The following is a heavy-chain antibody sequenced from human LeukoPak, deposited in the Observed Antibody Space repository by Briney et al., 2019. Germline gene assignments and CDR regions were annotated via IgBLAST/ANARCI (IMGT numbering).Heavy chain of an antibody. CDR3: AREINIAAAGTGWFDP. Sequence: SETLSLTCTVSGGSISSYYWSWIRQPAGKGLEWIGRIYTSGSTNYNPSLKSRVTMSVDTSKNQFSLKLSSVTAADTAVYYCAREINIAAAGTGWFDPWGQGTLVTVSS. D-gene: IGHD6-13*01. J-gene: IGHJ5*02. CDR2: IYTSGST. CDR1: GGSISSYY. V-gene: IGHV4-4*07.